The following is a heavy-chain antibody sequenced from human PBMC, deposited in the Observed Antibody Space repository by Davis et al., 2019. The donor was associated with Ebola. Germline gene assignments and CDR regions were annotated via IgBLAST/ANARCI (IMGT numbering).Heavy chain of an antibody. CDR2: IYTSGST. J-gene: IGHJ6*03. CDR3: ARGGSSSWLNYYYYYMDV. V-gene: IGHV4-4*07. Sequence: PSETLSLTCTVSGGSISSYYWSWIRQPAGKGLEWIGRIYTSGSTNYNPSLKSRVTMSVDTSKNQFSLKLSSVTAADTAVYYCARGGSSSWLNYYYYYMDVWGKGTTVTVSS. CDR1: GGSISSYY. D-gene: IGHD6-13*01.